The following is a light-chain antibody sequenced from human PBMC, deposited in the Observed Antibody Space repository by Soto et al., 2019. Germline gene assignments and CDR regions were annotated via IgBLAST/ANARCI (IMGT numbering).Light chain of an antibody. CDR2: VTSDGSY. Sequence: QAVLTQSPSASASPGASVKLTCTLSSGHSDYAIAWHQQQPEKGPRYLMKVTSDGSYTKGDGIPDRFSGSSSGAARYLTISSLRSDGEADYYCQAWGTGGVFGGGTKVTDL. CDR3: QAWGTGGV. J-gene: IGLJ3*02. CDR1: SGHSDYA. V-gene: IGLV4-69*01.